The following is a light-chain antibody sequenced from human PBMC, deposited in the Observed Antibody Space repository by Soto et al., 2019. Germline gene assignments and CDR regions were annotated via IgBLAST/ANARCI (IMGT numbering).Light chain of an antibody. CDR2: GAS. Sequence: SPGTLSLSPGERVTLSCRASQSVTTRLAWYEQKPGQAPTLLMSGASNRASGVPVRFSGSGSGTDFTLTITRLEPEDFALYYCPQYGGSPITFGLGTRPEIK. CDR1: QSVTTR. J-gene: IGKJ5*01. V-gene: IGKV3-20*01. CDR3: PQYGGSPIT.